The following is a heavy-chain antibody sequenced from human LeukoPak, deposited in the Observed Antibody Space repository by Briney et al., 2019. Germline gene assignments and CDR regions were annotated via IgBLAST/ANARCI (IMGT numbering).Heavy chain of an antibody. J-gene: IGHJ5*02. D-gene: IGHD1-26*01. CDR3: AAERYSDSCCWFDP. V-gene: IGHV1-58*02. CDR2: IVVGSGNR. CDR1: GFTFASSA. Sequence: GASVKVSCKASGFTFASSAIQWVRQARGQRLEWIGWIVVGSGNRRYAQKFQERVTITTDMSTSTAYMELNSLTSEDTAVYYCAAERYSDSCCWFDPWGHGTLVTFSS.